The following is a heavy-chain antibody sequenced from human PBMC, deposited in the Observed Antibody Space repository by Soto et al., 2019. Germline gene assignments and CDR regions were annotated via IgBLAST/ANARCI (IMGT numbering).Heavy chain of an antibody. CDR2: ISAYNGNT. D-gene: IGHD2-15*01. J-gene: IGHJ1*01. V-gene: IGHV1-18*01. CDR3: ARDEYCSGGSCYSIVYFQH. CDR1: GYPFTSYG. Sequence: QVQLVQSGAEVKKPGASVKVSCKASGYPFTSYGISWVRQAPGQGLEWMGWISAYNGNTNYAQNLQGRVTMTTDTSTSTAYMELKSLRSDDTAVYYCARDEYCSGGSCYSIVYFQHWGQGTLVTVSS.